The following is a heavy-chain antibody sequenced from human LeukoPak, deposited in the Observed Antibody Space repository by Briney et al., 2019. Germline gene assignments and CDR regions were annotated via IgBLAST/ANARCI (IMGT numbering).Heavy chain of an antibody. J-gene: IGHJ6*02. V-gene: IGHV4-34*01. D-gene: IGHD2-21*01. CDR3: ARQSVDYGMDV. CDR2: INHSGST. Sequence: SETLSLTCAVYGGSFSGYYWSWIRQPPGKGLEWIGEINHSGSTNYNPSLKSRVTISVDTSKNQFSLKLSSVTAADTAVYYCARQSVDYGMDVWGQGTTVTVSS. CDR1: GGSFSGYY.